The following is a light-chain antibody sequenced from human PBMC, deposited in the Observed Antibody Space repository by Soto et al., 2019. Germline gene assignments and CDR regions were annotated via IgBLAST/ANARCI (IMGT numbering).Light chain of an antibody. CDR2: DVS. CDR3: CSYAGSYSYVV. CDR1: SSDVGGYNY. Sequence: QSALTQPRSVSVSPGQSVTISCTGTSSDVGGYNYVSWYQQHPGKAPKLMSYDVSKRPSGVPDRFSGSKSGNTASLTISGLQAEDEADYYCCSYAGSYSYVVFGGGTKLTVL. J-gene: IGLJ2*01. V-gene: IGLV2-11*01.